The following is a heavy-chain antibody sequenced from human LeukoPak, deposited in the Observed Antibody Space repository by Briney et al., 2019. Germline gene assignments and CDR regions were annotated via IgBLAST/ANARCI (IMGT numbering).Heavy chain of an antibody. V-gene: IGHV3-23*01. CDR3: APHKGGRLFLDYHMDV. Sequence: PGGSLRLSCAAYGSEISFSTALMRWVRQAPGKGLEWVATLSGTGGSTYSADSVKGRFTISRDNSKDTLYLQMNSLRAEDMAVYYCAPHKGGRLFLDYHMDVWGKGTTVTVSS. CDR1: GSEISFSTAL. CDR2: LSGTGGST. D-gene: IGHD3-16*01. J-gene: IGHJ6*03.